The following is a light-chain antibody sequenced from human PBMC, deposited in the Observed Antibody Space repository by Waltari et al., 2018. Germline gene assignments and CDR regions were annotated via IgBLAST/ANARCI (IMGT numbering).Light chain of an antibody. Sequence: LTQPPSVSGAPGPRVPISCPGSSSDTRAFGFYWYPHRPGSVPRLLIYANTQRPSAVPDRFTASKSATSASLDIAGLQPDDEADYYCQSYDNALRGSVLIGGGTRLTVL. J-gene: IGLJ2*01. V-gene: IGLV1-40*01. CDR3: QSYDNALRGSVL. CDR1: SSDTRAFG. CDR2: ANT.